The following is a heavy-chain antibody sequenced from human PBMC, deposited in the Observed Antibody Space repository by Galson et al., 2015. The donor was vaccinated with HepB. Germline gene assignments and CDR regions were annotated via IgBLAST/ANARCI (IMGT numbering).Heavy chain of an antibody. D-gene: IGHD3-3*01. Sequence: SLRLSCAASGFTFSSYAMSWVRQAPGKGLEWVSAISGSGGSTYYADSVKGRFTISRDNSKNTLYLQMNSLRAEDTAVYYCAKGVMVDFWSGYYSRYYYYGMDVWGQGTTVTVSS. CDR1: GFTFSSYA. CDR3: AKGVMVDFWSGYYSRYYYYGMDV. J-gene: IGHJ6*02. V-gene: IGHV3-23*01. CDR2: ISGSGGST.